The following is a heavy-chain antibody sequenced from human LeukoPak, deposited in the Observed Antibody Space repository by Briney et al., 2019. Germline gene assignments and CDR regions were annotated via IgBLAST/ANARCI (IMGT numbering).Heavy chain of an antibody. J-gene: IGHJ4*02. CDR1: GFTFSAYA. Sequence: GGSLRLSCSASGFTFSAYAMYWVRQAPGKGLEYVSGISNNGGRSFYADSVKGRFTISRDNSKNTLYLQMSSLRAEDTAVYYCVKITSVTGGDYWGQGTRHTVSS. CDR2: ISNNGGRS. V-gene: IGHV3-64D*09. CDR3: VKITSVTGGDY. D-gene: IGHD1-1*01.